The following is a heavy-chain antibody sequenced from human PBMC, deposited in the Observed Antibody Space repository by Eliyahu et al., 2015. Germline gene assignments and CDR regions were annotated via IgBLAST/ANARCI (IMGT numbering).Heavy chain of an antibody. CDR3: AKDLESQGYSYGYYYYYGMDV. D-gene: IGHD5-18*01. V-gene: IGHV3-30*18. J-gene: IGHJ6*02. CDR1: GFXFXXXG. Sequence: QVQLVESGGGVVQPGRSLRXSCXAXGFXFXXXGMHXCRQAPGKGLEWVAVISYDGSNKYYADSVKGRFTISRDNSKNTLYLQMNSLRAEDTAVYYCAKDLESQGYSYGYYYYYGMDVWGQGTTVTVSS. CDR2: ISYDGSNK.